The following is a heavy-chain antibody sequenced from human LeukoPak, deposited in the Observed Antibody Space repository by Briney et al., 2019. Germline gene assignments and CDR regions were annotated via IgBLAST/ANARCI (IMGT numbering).Heavy chain of an antibody. J-gene: IGHJ4*02. D-gene: IGHD3-10*01. Sequence: SQTLSLTCTVSGGSISSGDYYWSWIRQPPGKGLEWIGYIYYSGSTYYNPSLKSRVTISVDTSKNQFSLKLSSVTAADTAVYYCAREAASSGSYYADPYYFDYWGQGTLVTVSS. V-gene: IGHV4-30-4*01. CDR2: IYYSGST. CDR3: AREAASSGSYYADPYYFDY. CDR1: GGSISSGDYY.